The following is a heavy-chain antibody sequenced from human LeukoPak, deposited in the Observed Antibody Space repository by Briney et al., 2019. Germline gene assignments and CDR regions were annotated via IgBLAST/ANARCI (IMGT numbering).Heavy chain of an antibody. D-gene: IGHD5-12*01. CDR1: GYSISSGYY. Sequence: SQTLSLTCTVYGYSISSGYYWGWIRQPPGKGLEWIGSIYHSGSTYYNPSLKSRVTISVDTSKNQFSLKLSSVTAADTAVYYCARVVATILHWFDPWGQGTLVTVSS. CDR2: IYHSGST. CDR3: ARVVATILHWFDP. J-gene: IGHJ5*02. V-gene: IGHV4-38-2*02.